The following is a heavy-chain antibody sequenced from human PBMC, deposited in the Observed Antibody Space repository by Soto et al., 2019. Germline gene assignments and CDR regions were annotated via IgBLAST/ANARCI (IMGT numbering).Heavy chain of an antibody. CDR1: GGSISSSSYY. D-gene: IGHD3-22*01. CDR2: IYYSGST. CDR3: PRHNYHSSGPSAY. J-gene: IGHJ4*02. V-gene: IGHV4-39*01. Sequence: QLQLQESGPGLVKPSETLSLTCTVSGGSISSSSYYWGWIRQPPGKGLEWIGSIYYSGSTSYNPSLKSRVTISVDPSKNQCSLQLSSVTAADTAVDCCPRHNYHSSGPSAYWGQGTLVTVSA.